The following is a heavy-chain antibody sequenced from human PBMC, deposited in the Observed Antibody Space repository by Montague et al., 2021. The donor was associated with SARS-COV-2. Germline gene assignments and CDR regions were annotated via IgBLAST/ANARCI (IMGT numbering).Heavy chain of an antibody. D-gene: IGHD6-13*01. Sequence: SETLSLTCTVSGDSISYFYWSWIRQPAGKGLEWIGRVSASGSTNYNPSXNSRVTMSVDTSKKQFSLRLSPVTVADTAVYYCARDVVAAPGTFDYWGQGTLVTVSS. J-gene: IGHJ4*02. CDR1: GDSISYFY. CDR2: VSASGST. CDR3: ARDVVAAPGTFDY. V-gene: IGHV4-4*07.